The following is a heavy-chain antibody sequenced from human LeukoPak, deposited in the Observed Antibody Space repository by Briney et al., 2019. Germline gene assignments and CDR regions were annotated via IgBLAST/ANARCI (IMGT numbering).Heavy chain of an antibody. J-gene: IGHJ4*02. D-gene: IGHD3-22*01. CDR3: ARGDYYDSSGSLPDY. Sequence: GGSLRLSCAASGFTFSSYSMNWVRQAPGKGLEWVSTISSSSSYIYYADSVKGRFTISRDNAKNSLYLQMNSLRAEDTAVYYCARGDYYDSSGSLPDYWGQGTLVTVSS. V-gene: IGHV3-21*01. CDR1: GFTFSSYS. CDR2: ISSSSSYI.